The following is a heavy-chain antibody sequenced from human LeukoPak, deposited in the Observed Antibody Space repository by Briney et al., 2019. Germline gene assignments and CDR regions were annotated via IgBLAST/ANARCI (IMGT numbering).Heavy chain of an antibody. V-gene: IGHV3-21*01. CDR2: ITSGSSYI. CDR3: ARADTSGWYYFDY. D-gene: IGHD6-19*01. J-gene: IGHJ4*02. Sequence: GRSLRLSCAASGFTFSSYTMNWVRQAPGKGLEWVSSITSGSSYIYYADSVKGRFTISRDNAKNSLYLQMNSLRAEDTAVYYCARADTSGWYYFDYWGQGTLVTVSS. CDR1: GFTFSSYT.